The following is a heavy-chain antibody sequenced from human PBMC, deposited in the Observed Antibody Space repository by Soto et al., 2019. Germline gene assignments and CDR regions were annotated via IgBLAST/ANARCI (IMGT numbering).Heavy chain of an antibody. D-gene: IGHD6-19*01. V-gene: IGHV3-21*01. Sequence: EVQLVESGGGLVKPGGSLRLSCAASGFTFSSYNMNWVRQAPGKGLEWVSSISSSSSYIYYADSVEGRFTISRDNAKNSLYLQMNSLRAEDTAVYYCARDGVLGMAGDPGMDVWGQGTTVTVSS. CDR2: ISSSSSYI. CDR1: GFTFSSYN. J-gene: IGHJ6*02. CDR3: ARDGVLGMAGDPGMDV.